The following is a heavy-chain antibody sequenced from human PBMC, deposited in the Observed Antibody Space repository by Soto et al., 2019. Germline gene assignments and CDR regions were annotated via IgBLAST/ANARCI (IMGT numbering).Heavy chain of an antibody. V-gene: IGHV4-59*01. Sequence: LSLTCTVSGGSISSYYWSWIRQPPGKGLEWIGYIYYSGSTNYNPSLKSRVTISVDTSKNQFSLKLSSVTAADTAVYYCARGTTGNLYYYGMDVWGQGTTVTVSS. CDR2: IYYSGST. J-gene: IGHJ6*02. CDR3: ARGTTGNLYYYGMDV. D-gene: IGHD1-1*01. CDR1: GGSISSYY.